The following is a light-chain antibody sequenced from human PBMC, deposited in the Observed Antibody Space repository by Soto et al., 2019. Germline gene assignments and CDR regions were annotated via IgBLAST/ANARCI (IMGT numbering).Light chain of an antibody. CDR1: QSLIHSDGDTY. CDR2: KVS. J-gene: IGKJ1*01. V-gene: IGKV2-30*02. Sequence: DVVMTQSPLSLPVTLGQPASISCRSSQSLIHSDGDTYLNWFHQRPGQSPRRLIYKVSDRDSGVPDRFSGSGSGTDFTLKISRVEAEDVGVYYCMQGTHWPWTFGQGTEVEIK. CDR3: MQGTHWPWT.